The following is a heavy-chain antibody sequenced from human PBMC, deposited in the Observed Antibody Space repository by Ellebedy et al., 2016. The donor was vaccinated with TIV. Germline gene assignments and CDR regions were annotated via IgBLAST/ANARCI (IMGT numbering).Heavy chain of an antibody. V-gene: IGHV3-15*01. Sequence: ETLSLTCAASGFTFSNACTSWVRQAPGKGLEWVGRTKSKTDGGTTDYAATVKGRFTISRDDSKNTLYLQMNSLKTEDTAVYYCTTRDSSSWYVDCWGQGTLVTVSS. J-gene: IGHJ4*02. CDR3: TTRDSSSWYVDC. CDR2: TKSKTDGGTT. CDR1: GFTFSNAC. D-gene: IGHD6-13*01.